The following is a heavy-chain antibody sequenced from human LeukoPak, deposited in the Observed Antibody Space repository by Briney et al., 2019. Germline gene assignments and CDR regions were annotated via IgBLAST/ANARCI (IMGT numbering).Heavy chain of an antibody. CDR3: ARGVVAATQVYYYYYYMDV. J-gene: IGHJ6*03. CDR1: GGSISSSNW. Sequence: SGTLSLTCAVSGGSISSSNWWSWIRQPPGKGLEWIGYIYYSGSTNYNPSLKSRVTISVDTSKNQFSLKLSSVTAADTAVYYCARGVVAATQVYYYYYYMDVWGKGTTVTVSS. V-gene: IGHV4-61*05. CDR2: IYYSGST. D-gene: IGHD2-15*01.